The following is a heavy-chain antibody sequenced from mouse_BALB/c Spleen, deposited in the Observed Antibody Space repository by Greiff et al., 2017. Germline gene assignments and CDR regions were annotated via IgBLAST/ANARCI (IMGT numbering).Heavy chain of an antibody. CDR3: ATGGAMDY. Sequence: EVKLVESGGGLVQPGGSRKLSCAASGFTFSSFGMHWVRQAPEKGLEWVAYISSGSSTIYYADTVKGRFTISRDNPKNTLFLQMTSLRSEDTAMYYCATGGAMDYWGQGTSVTVSS. CDR1: GFTFSSFG. V-gene: IGHV5-17*02. CDR2: ISSGSSTI. J-gene: IGHJ4*01.